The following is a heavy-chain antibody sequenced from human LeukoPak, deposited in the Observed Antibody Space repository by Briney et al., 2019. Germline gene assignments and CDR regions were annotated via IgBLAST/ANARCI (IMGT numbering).Heavy chain of an antibody. D-gene: IGHD2-8*02. Sequence: GGSLRLSCAASGFTFRNYGMHWVRQATGKGLEWVSFIWSDGNNRFYADSVKGRFTISRDNSKNMLYLQMDPLRAEDTALYYCAKDPGASVSGFHMDVWGKGTTVIVSS. J-gene: IGHJ6*03. CDR3: AKDPGASVSGFHMDV. V-gene: IGHV3-30*02. CDR1: GFTFRNYG. CDR2: IWSDGNNR.